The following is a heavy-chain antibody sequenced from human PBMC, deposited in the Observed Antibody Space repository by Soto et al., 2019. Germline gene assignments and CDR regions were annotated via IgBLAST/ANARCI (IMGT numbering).Heavy chain of an antibody. V-gene: IGHV1-69*12. Sequence: QVQLVQSGAEVKKPGSSVKVSCKASGGTFSSYAFSWVRQAPGQGLEWMGDIIPFFDTADYAQKFQGRVTIPADESTAYMELSSLRSEDTAVYYCARRRRYGPGSDYWNNYFDPWGQGTPVTVSS. CDR2: IIPFFDTA. CDR3: ARRRRYGPGSDYWNNYFDP. D-gene: IGHD3-10*01. J-gene: IGHJ5*02. CDR1: GGTFSSYA.